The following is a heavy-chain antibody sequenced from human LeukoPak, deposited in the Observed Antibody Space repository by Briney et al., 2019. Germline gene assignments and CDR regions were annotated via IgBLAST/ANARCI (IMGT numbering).Heavy chain of an antibody. CDR1: GGSISSYY. V-gene: IGHV4-59*01. J-gene: IGHJ4*02. CDR3: ARGAGFSRGYFDY. CDR2: IYYSGST. Sequence: PSETLSLTCTVSGGSISSYYWSWIRQPPGKGLEWIGYIYYSGSTNYNPSLKSRVTISVDTSKNQFSLKLSSVTAADTAVYYCARGAGFSRGYFDYWGQGPWSPSPQ. D-gene: IGHD6-13*01.